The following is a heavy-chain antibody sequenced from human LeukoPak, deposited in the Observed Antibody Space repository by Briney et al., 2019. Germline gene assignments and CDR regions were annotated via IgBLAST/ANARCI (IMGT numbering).Heavy chain of an antibody. D-gene: IGHD6-13*01. V-gene: IGHV4-39*07. J-gene: IGHJ4*02. CDR2: IYYSGST. CDR1: GGSISSSSYY. Sequence: KPSETLSLTCTVSGGSISSSSYYWGWIRQPPGKGLEWIGSIYYSGSTYYNPSLKSRVTISVDTSKNQFSLKLSSVTAADTAVYYCARVPSGIAAAGWTRRQYYFDYWGQGTLVTVSS. CDR3: ARVPSGIAAAGWTRRQYYFDY.